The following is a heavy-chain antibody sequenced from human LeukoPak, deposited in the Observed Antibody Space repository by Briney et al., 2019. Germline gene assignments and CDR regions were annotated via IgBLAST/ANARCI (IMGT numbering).Heavy chain of an antibody. Sequence: GGSLRLSCAASGFTFSSYAMPWVRQAPGKGLEWVAVISYDGSNKYYADSVKGRFTISRDNSKNTLYLQMNSLRAEDTAVYYCARGIKAAAGAGDYWGQGTLVTVPS. CDR1: GFTFSSYA. D-gene: IGHD6-13*01. V-gene: IGHV3-30-3*01. J-gene: IGHJ4*02. CDR3: ARGIKAAAGAGDY. CDR2: ISYDGSNK.